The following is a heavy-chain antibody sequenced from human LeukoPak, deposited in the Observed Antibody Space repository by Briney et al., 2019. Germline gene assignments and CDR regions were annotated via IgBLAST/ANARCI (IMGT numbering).Heavy chain of an antibody. J-gene: IGHJ5*02. D-gene: IGHD4-17*01. CDR1: GYTFTSYG. V-gene: IGHV1-18*01. CDR2: ISAYNGNT. CDR3: AILHGDYGNNWFDP. Sequence: ASVKVSCRASGYTFTSYGISWVRQAPGQGLEWMGWISAYNGNTNYAQKFQGRVTMTEDTSTDTAYMELSSLRSEDTAVYYCAILHGDYGNNWFDPWGQGTLVTVSS.